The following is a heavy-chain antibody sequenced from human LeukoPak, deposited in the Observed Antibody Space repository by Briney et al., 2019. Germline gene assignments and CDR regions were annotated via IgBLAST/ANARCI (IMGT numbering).Heavy chain of an antibody. J-gene: IGHJ4*02. V-gene: IGHV3-7*03. D-gene: IGHD3-22*01. Sequence: GGSLRLSCAASGFTFSRYWMSWVRQTPRKGLEWVANIKQDGSETYYVDSMKGRFTISRDNAKNSLYLQMNSLRAEDTAVYYCARDKGDYDTSGSLFIFGGQGTLVTASS. CDR2: IKQDGSET. CDR3: ARDKGDYDTSGSLFIF. CDR1: GFTFSRYW.